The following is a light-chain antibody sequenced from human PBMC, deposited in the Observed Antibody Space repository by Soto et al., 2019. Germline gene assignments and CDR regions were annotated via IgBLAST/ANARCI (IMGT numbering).Light chain of an antibody. CDR3: SSYTGSNDVV. CDR1: SSAVAGYNY. CDR2: EVN. V-gene: IGLV2-8*01. J-gene: IGLJ2*01. Sequence: QSALTQPPSASGSPGQSVTISCTGTSSAVAGYNYVSWYQQHPGKAPKLMIYEVNKRPSGVPDRFSGSKSGTTASLTVSGLQAEDEADYYCSSYTGSNDVVFGGGTKRTVL.